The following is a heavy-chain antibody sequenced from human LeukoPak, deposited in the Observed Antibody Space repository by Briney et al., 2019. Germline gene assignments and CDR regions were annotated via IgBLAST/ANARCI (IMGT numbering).Heavy chain of an antibody. V-gene: IGHV4-59*08. CDR1: GHSINSYY. J-gene: IGHJ5*02. CDR3: ARHAAVEGSSGWSPLWWFDP. CDR2: MHHSGST. Sequence: SETQSLTCTLSGHSINSYYWSWIRQPPAKGLEWIGYMHHSGSTKHNPYLKSRVTISVDTSKSQFSLKLSSVTAADTAVYYCARHAAVEGSSGWSPLWWFDPWGQGTLVTVSS. D-gene: IGHD6-19*01.